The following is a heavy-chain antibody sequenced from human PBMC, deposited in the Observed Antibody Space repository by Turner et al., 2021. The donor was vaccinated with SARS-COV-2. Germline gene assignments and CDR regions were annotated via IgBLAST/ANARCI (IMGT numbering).Heavy chain of an antibody. V-gene: IGHV3-21*05. J-gene: IGHJ3*02. CDR1: VFTFSSYS. CDR3: ARDRDDFGSGNHRHAFDI. CDR2: ISSSSRYI. Sequence: ELQLVGSGGGLVSPAGSVRLSCAAAVFTFSSYSMNWVRQAPGKGLEWVSNISSSSRYIYYADSVKGRFTISRDNAKNSLYLQMNSLRAEDTAVYYCARDRDDFGSGNHRHAFDIWGQGTMVTVSS. D-gene: IGHD3-3*01.